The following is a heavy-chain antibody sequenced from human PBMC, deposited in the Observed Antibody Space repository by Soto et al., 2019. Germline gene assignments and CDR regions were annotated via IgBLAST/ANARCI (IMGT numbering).Heavy chain of an antibody. Sequence: KASETLSLTCTVSGGSISSGGYYWSWIRQHPGKGLEWIGYIYYSGSTYYNPSLKSRVTISVDTSKNQFSLKLSSVTAADTAVYHCARGGRYCSSTSCYGYDNYYYYMDVWGKGTTVTVSS. D-gene: IGHD2-2*01. V-gene: IGHV4-31*03. J-gene: IGHJ6*03. CDR1: GGSISSGGYY. CDR3: ARGGRYCSSTSCYGYDNYYYYMDV. CDR2: IYYSGST.